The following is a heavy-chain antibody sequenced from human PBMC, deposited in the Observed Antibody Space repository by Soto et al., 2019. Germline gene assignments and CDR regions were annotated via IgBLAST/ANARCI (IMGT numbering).Heavy chain of an antibody. CDR2: IKQDGSEK. V-gene: IGHV3-7*01. CDR3: ARDRYSYYDFWSGSLPYYYFGMDV. J-gene: IGHJ6*02. CDR1: GVTCISYW. D-gene: IGHD3-3*01. Sequence: GGSMRVSSAAAGVTCISYWRSWVRQNPGKGLEWVANIKQDGSEKYYVDSVKGRFTISRDNAKNSLYLQMNSLRAEDTAVYYCARDRYSYYDFWSGSLPYYYFGMDVWGQGITVTVSS.